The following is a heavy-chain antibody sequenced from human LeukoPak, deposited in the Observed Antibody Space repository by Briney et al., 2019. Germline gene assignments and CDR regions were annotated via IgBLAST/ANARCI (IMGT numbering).Heavy chain of an antibody. D-gene: IGHD3-9*01. V-gene: IGHV3-48*04. J-gene: IGHJ6*02. CDR2: TSSGSSTI. CDR3: ARVAHFDRGMDV. Sequence: GGSLRLSCAASGFSFSSYSMKWVRQAPEKGLEWLSYTSSGSSTIYYADAVKGRFVISRDNTKKTLDLEMNSLRAEDTAVYFCARVAHFDRGMDVWGQGTTVIVSS. CDR1: GFSFSSYS.